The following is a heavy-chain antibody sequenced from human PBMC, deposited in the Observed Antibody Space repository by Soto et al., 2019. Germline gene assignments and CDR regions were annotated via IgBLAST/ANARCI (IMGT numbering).Heavy chain of an antibody. D-gene: IGHD3-3*01. CDR2: IYYSGRP. V-gene: IGHV4-31*01. CDR1: GGSISSGGHY. CDR3: EKGIGGYFLF. Sequence: QVQLQESGPGLVKSSQTLSLTCTVSGGSISSGGHYWSWIRQHPGKGLEWIGYIYYSGRPYYNPSLKSPANISADTSTHHFALMLSSVTAPATAGYHCEKGIGGYFLFWGQGSQVTVSS. J-gene: IGHJ4*02.